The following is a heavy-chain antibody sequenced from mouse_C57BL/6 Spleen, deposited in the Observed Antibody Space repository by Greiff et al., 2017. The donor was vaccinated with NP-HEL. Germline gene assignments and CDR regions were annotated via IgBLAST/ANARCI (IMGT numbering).Heavy chain of an antibody. D-gene: IGHD1-1*01. V-gene: IGHV1-64*01. CDR1: GYTFTSYW. J-gene: IGHJ2*01. CDR2: IHPNSGST. CDR3: ARYSSYVGDFDY. Sequence: QVQLQQPGAELVKPGASVKLSCKASGYTFTSYWMHWVKQRPGQGLEWIGMIHPNSGSTNYNEKFKSKATLTVDKSSSTAYMQLSSLTSEDSAVYYCARYSSYVGDFDYWGQGTTLTVSS.